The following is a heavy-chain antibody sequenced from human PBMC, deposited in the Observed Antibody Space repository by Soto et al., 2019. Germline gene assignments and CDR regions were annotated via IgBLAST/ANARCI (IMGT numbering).Heavy chain of an antibody. D-gene: IGHD1-26*01. J-gene: IGHJ2*01. V-gene: IGHV3-66*04. CDR2: LYIDGRP. CDR3: ARQVGSYWYFDL. CDR1: GFTVSSSY. Sequence: EVQLVESGGGLVQPGESLRLSCAASGFTVSSSYMGWVRQAPGQGLQWLSALYIDGRPYYADSVKGRFSIYTDTSTDTLFLQMNNLRADDTAIYYCARQVGSYWYFDLWGRGTLVTVSS.